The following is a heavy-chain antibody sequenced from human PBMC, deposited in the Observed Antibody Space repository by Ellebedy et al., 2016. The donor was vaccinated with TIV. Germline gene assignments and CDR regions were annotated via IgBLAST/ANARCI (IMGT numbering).Heavy chain of an antibody. J-gene: IGHJ3*02. CDR1: GFTFHDYS. CDR3: AKVIGVGRDVFDI. CDR2: ISWNSGNV. V-gene: IGHV3-9*01. Sequence: SLKISCAASGFTFHDYSMHWVRQVPGKGLEWVSRISWNSGNVEYADSVKGRFTISRDNAKNSLYLQMNTLRAEDTALYYCAKVIGVGRDVFDIWGQGTMVTVSS. D-gene: IGHD1-26*01.